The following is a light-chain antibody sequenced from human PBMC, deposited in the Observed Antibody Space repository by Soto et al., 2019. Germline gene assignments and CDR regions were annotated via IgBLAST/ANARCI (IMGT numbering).Light chain of an antibody. CDR2: GAS. J-gene: IGKJ1*01. V-gene: IGKV3-15*01. CDR1: PSVDIN. CDR3: QQLRNWPRT. Sequence: EIVLTQSPGTLSVSPGDRVTLSCRASPSVDINLAWYPKRPGQAPRILVYGASTKATDMPGRFSGRGSGTEFNLTINKLQSEDFAVYYCQQLRNWPRTFGQGTKVDIK.